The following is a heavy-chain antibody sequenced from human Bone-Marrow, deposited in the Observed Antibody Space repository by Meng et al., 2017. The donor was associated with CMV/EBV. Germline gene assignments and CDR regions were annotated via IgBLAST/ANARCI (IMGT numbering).Heavy chain of an antibody. CDR1: GYTFTSYG. J-gene: IGHJ4*02. D-gene: IGHD1-7*01. V-gene: IGHV1-2*02. Sequence: ASVKVSCKASGYTFTSYGISWVRQATGQGLEWVGWINPNSGGTNYAQKFQGRVTMTRDTSISKAYMELSRLRSDDPAAYYCARETGATVGWGQGTLVTVSS. CDR2: INPNSGGT. CDR3: ARETGATVG.